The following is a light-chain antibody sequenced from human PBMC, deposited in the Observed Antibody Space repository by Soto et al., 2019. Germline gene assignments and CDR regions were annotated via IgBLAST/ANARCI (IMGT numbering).Light chain of an antibody. CDR3: QQLNTYPLT. CDR1: QGISSY. J-gene: IGKJ5*01. CDR2: AAS. V-gene: IGKV1-9*01. Sequence: IQLTQSPSSLSASVGDRVTITCRASQGISSYLAWYQQKPGKAPKLLIYAASTLQSGVPSRFSGSGSGTEFTLTIGSLQPEDFATFYCQQLNTYPLTFGHGTRLEI.